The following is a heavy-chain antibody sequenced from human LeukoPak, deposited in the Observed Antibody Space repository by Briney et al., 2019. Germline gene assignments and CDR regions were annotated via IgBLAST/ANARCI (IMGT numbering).Heavy chain of an antibody. J-gene: IGHJ5*01. CDR2: ISSTSAYI. V-gene: IGHV3-21*01. CDR3: ARVAVSGPTGWFDS. D-gene: IGHD2-8*02. CDR1: GFALKSYS. Sequence: TGGSLRLSCAGSGFALKSYSLTWVRQAPGKGLEWVSSISSTSAYIHYADSVKGRFTISRDNVDNVVYLEMNSLGAEDTATYYCARVAVSGPTGWFDSWGQGTLVIVSS.